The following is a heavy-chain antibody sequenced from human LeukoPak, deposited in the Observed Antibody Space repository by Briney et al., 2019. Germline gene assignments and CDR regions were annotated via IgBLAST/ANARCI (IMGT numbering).Heavy chain of an antibody. J-gene: IGHJ4*02. V-gene: IGHV4-59*11. CDR1: GGSISSHY. Sequence: SETLSLTCTVSGGSISSHYWSWIRQSPGKGLEWFGYIYYSGSTNYNPSLKSRVTISVDTSKNQFSLKLSSVTAADTAVYYCARDRGIAVAEYYFDYWGQGTLGTVSS. CDR3: ARDRGIAVAEYYFDY. D-gene: IGHD6-19*01. CDR2: IYYSGST.